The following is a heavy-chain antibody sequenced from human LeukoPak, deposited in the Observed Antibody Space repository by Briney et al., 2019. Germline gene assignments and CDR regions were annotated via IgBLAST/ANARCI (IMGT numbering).Heavy chain of an antibody. CDR3: ARELGLCSRTSCPLYHY. J-gene: IGHJ4*02. Sequence: GASVKVSCKASGYTFTDYYVHWVRQAPGQGLEWMGWINPNSGGTNYAQKFHDRVTMTRDTSITTAYMELSRLRSDDTAVYYCARELGLCSRTSCPLYHYWGQGTLVTVSS. D-gene: IGHD2-2*01. CDR2: INPNSGGT. V-gene: IGHV1-2*02. CDR1: GYTFTDYY.